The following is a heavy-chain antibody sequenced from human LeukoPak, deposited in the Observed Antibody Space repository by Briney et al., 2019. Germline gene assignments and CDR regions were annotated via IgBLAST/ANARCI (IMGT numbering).Heavy chain of an antibody. V-gene: IGHV4-59*12. J-gene: IGHJ6*02. CDR3: ARGFYYDSSGYPMDV. D-gene: IGHD3-22*01. Sequence: SEALSLTCTVSGDSLRNYYWSWIRQTPGKGLEWIGCFYNSGNTNYNPSLKSRVTISVDTSKNQFSLKLSSVTAADTAVYYCARGFYYDSSGYPMDVWGQGTTVTVSS. CDR2: FYNSGNT. CDR1: GDSLRNYY.